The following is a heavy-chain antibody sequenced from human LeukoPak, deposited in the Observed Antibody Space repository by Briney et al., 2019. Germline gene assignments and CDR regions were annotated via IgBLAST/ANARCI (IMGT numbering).Heavy chain of an antibody. J-gene: IGHJ6*02. CDR3: ARNTAAGAWGYGMDV. D-gene: IGHD6-13*01. Sequence: GGSLRLSCAASGFPFNSYWMTWVRQAPGKGLEWVANIKEDGSEKYYVDSVKGRFAISRDNAKNSLFLQMNALRAEDMAVYYCARNTAAGAWGYGMDVWGQGTTVTVSS. CDR1: GFPFNSYW. CDR2: IKEDGSEK. V-gene: IGHV3-7*01.